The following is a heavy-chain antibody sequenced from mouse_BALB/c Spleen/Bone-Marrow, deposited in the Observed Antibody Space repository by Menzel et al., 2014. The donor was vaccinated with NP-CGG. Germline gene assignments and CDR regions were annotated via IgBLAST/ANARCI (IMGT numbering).Heavy chain of an antibody. J-gene: IGHJ1*01. CDR2: INPSNGRS. Sequence: GAELARPGASVKLSCKASGYTFTSYWMHWVKQRPGQGLEWIGEINPSNGRSNYSEKFKSKATLTVDKSSSTTYMQLSSLTSEDSAVYSCARYNAYDWYFDVWGAGTTVTVYS. CDR3: ARYNAYDWYFDV. CDR1: GYTFTSYW. D-gene: IGHD2-2*01. V-gene: IGHV1S81*02.